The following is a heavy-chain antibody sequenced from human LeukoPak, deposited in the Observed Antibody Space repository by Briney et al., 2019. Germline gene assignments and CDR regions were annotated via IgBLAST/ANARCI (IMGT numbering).Heavy chain of an antibody. Sequence: SETLSLTCAVSGDSIRSDSWWLWVRQAPGKGLEWIGERYHDGRRTYNPSLKSRVSISLDESENQFSLELTSVTAADTAVYYCARDGTSSSWYVYFQHWGQGTLVTVSS. CDR2: RYHDGRR. CDR1: GDSIRSDSW. V-gene: IGHV4-4*02. D-gene: IGHD6-13*01. CDR3: ARDGTSSSWYVYFQH. J-gene: IGHJ1*01.